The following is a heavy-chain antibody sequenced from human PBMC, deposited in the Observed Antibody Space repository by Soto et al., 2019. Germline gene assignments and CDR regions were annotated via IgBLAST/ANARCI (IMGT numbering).Heavy chain of an antibody. V-gene: IGHV4-4*02. CDR2: IYHSGST. Sequence: QVQLQESGPGLVKPSGTLSLTCAVSGGSISSSNWWSWVRQPPGKGLEWIGEIYHSGSTNYNPSLKSRVTVSVDKSKNQFSLKLSSVTAADTAVYYCARVRITMIVGFPSYGMDVWGQGTTVTVSS. J-gene: IGHJ6*02. CDR1: GGSISSSNW. D-gene: IGHD3-22*01. CDR3: ARVRITMIVGFPSYGMDV.